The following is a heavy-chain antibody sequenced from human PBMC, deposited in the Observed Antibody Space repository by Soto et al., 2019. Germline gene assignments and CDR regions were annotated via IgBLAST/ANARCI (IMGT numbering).Heavy chain of an antibody. CDR1: GFTFDDYA. CDR2: ITWNSGII. CDR3: AKDQGYSTSYYGYVDL. V-gene: IGHV3-9*01. Sequence: EVQLVESGGGLVQPGRSLRLSCAASGFTFDDYAMHWVRQPPGKGLEWVSGITWNSGIIGYADSVKGRFTISRDNAKXXLYRQMNSLRPEDTALYYCAKDQGYSTSYYGYVDLWGRGTLVTVSS. D-gene: IGHD6-13*01. J-gene: IGHJ2*01.